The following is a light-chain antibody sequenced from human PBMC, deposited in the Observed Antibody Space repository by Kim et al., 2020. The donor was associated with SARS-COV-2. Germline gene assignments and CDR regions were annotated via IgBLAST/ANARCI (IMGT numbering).Light chain of an antibody. V-gene: IGLV1-40*01. CDR3: QAYDTTLHGSV. CDR1: GADYD. Sequence: QSVLTQPPSVSGAPGQRVTISCTGIGADYDVQWYQQLPGTAPKLLIHGNTKRPSGVPDRFSGSRSDTSASLAITGLQGEDEADYYCQAYDTTLHGSVFGGGTQLTVL. J-gene: IGLJ3*02. CDR2: GNT.